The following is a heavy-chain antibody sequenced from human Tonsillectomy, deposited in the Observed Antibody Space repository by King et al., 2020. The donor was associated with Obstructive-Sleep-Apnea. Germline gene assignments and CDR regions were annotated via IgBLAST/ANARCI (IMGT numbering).Heavy chain of an antibody. CDR3: ARATRLGYCSSTSCYPNWFDP. D-gene: IGHD2-2*01. CDR2: IYHSGST. Sequence: VQLQESGPGLVKPSGTLSLTCAVSGGSISSSNWWSWVRQPPGKGLEWIGEIYHSGSTNYNPSLKSRVTISVDKSKNQFSLKLSSVTAADTAVYYCARATRLGYCSSTSCYPNWFDPWGQGTLVTVSS. J-gene: IGHJ5*02. V-gene: IGHV4-4*02. CDR1: GGSISSSNW.